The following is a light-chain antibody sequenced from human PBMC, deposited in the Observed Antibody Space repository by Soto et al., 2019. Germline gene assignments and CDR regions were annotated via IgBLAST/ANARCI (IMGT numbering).Light chain of an antibody. CDR2: DVS. Sequence: DVQMTQSRSTLSASVGDRVTITCWASQSINNLLAWYQQKPGKAPKFLIYDVSTLESGVPSRFSGSGSGTEFTLTISSLQPEDFATYYCQQYDSYPLTFGGGTKVDIK. J-gene: IGKJ4*01. V-gene: IGKV1-5*01. CDR3: QQYDSYPLT. CDR1: QSINNL.